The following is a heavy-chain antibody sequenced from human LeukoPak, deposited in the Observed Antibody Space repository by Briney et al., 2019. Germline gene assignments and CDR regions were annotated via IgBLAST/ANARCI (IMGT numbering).Heavy chain of an antibody. D-gene: IGHD6-13*01. J-gene: IGHJ4*02. V-gene: IGHV3-9*01. CDR3: AREVTGSSWYSLFDY. Sequence: PGRSLRLSCAASGFTFDDYAMHWVRQAPGKGLEWVSGISWNSGSIAYADSVKGRFTISRDNSKNTLYLQMNSLRAEDTAVYYCAREVTGSSWYSLFDYWGQGTLVTVSS. CDR1: GFTFDDYA. CDR2: ISWNSGSI.